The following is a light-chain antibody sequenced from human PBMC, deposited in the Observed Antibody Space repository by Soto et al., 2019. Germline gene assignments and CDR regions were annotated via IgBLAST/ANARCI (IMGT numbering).Light chain of an antibody. J-gene: IGKJ3*01. CDR1: QSVLYDSNNKNY. CDR2: WAS. Sequence: DFVMTQSPDSLAVPLGATATINCRSSQSVLYDSNNKNYLAWYQQRPGQPPKLLIYWASTRESGVPDRFSGSGSATDFTLTISSLQDADVAVYYCQKYYRAPFTFGPGTKVAIK. V-gene: IGKV4-1*01. CDR3: QKYYRAPFT.